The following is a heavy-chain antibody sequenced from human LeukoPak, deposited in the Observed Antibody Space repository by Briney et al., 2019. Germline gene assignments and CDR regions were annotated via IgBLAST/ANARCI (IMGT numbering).Heavy chain of an antibody. CDR1: GFTFSSYS. J-gene: IGHJ4*02. Sequence: GGSLRLSCAASGFTFSSYSMNWVRQAPGKGLEWVSSISSSGSTIYYADSVKGRFTISRDNDKNSLYLQMNSLRAEDTAVYYCARGYYASGSYKYGYYFDYWGQGTLVTVSS. CDR3: ARGYYASGSYKYGYYFDY. CDR2: ISSSGSTI. D-gene: IGHD3-10*01. V-gene: IGHV3-48*04.